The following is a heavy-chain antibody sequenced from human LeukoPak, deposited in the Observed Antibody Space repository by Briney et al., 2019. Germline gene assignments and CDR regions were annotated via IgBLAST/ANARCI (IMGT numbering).Heavy chain of an antibody. V-gene: IGHV3-66*02. Sequence: GGSLRLSCAASGFTVSSNYMSWVRQAPGKGLEWVSVIYSGGSTYYADSVEGRFTISRDNSKNTLYLQMNSLRAEDTAVYYCARGESSTSCCHFDYWGQGTLVTVSS. J-gene: IGHJ4*02. CDR1: GFTVSSNY. CDR3: ARGESSTSCCHFDY. D-gene: IGHD2-2*01. CDR2: IYSGGST.